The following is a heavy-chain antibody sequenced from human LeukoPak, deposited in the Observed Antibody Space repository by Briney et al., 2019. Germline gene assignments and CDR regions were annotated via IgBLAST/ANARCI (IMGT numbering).Heavy chain of an antibody. Sequence: PSETLSLTCAVYGGSFSGYYWSWIRQPPGKGLEWIGEINHSGSTNYNPSLKSRVTISVDTSKNQFSLKLSSVTAADTAVYYCARHYFIVVVPAAILWDAFDIWGQGTMVTVSS. CDR2: INHSGST. D-gene: IGHD2-2*01. V-gene: IGHV4-34*01. CDR1: GGSFSGYY. J-gene: IGHJ3*02. CDR3: ARHYFIVVVPAAILWDAFDI.